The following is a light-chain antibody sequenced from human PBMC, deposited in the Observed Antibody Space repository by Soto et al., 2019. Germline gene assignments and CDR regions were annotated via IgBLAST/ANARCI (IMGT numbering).Light chain of an antibody. V-gene: IGLV2-14*01. Sequence: QSALTQPASVTGSPGQSITISCTGTSNDVGGYNYVSWYQQNPGKAPKLMMYEVSNRPSGVSDRFSGSKSGNTASLIISGLLAEDEADYYCSSFTSRTTVLFGGGTQLTVL. CDR1: SNDVGGYNY. CDR3: SSFTSRTTVL. CDR2: EVS. J-gene: IGLJ2*01.